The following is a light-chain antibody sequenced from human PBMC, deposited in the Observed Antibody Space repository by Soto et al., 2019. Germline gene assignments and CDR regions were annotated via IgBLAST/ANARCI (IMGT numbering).Light chain of an antibody. J-gene: IGKJ5*01. Sequence: DIQMTQSPSSLSASAGDGFTITCQASQNINNYLNWYQQKPGRAPKLLIYDASNLEAGVPSRFRGSGSGTDFTFTISRLQPEDIATYYCQQYENLPTFGQGTRLEIK. CDR3: QQYENLPT. V-gene: IGKV1-33*01. CDR2: DAS. CDR1: QNINNY.